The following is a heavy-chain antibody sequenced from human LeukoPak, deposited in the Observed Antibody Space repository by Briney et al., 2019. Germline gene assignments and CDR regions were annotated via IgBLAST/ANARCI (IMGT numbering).Heavy chain of an antibody. J-gene: IGHJ6*02. Sequence: ASVKVSCKASGYTFTSYDINWVRQATGQGLEWMGWMNPNSGNTGYAQKFQGRVTMTRNTSISTAYMELSSLRSEDTAVYYCARGIAAAVNTYYYYGMDVWGQGTTVTVSS. V-gene: IGHV1-8*01. D-gene: IGHD6-13*01. CDR2: MNPNSGNT. CDR3: ARGIAAAVNTYYYYGMDV. CDR1: GYTFTSYD.